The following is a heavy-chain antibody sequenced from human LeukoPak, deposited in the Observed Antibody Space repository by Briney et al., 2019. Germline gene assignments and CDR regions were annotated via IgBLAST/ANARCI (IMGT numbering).Heavy chain of an antibody. CDR2: ISAYNGNT. V-gene: IGHV1-18*01. D-gene: IGHD3-22*01. CDR3: ARDSVVVVITQTFDY. CDR1: GYTLTSYG. Sequence: ASVKVSCKASGYTLTSYGISWVRQAPGQGLEWMGWISAYNGNTNYAQKLQGRVTMTTDTSTSTAYMELRSLRSDDTAVYYCARDSVVVVITQTFDYWGQGTLVTVSS. J-gene: IGHJ4*02.